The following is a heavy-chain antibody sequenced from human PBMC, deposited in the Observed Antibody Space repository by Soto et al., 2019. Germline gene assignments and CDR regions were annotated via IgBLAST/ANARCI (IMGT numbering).Heavy chain of an antibody. CDR2: INPSGGST. D-gene: IGHD6-13*01. CDR3: ASDLAAAGWFDP. CDR1: GYTLTSYY. Sequence: SVKVSCMASGYTLTSYYMHWVRQAPGQGLEWMGIINPSGGSTSYAQKFQGRVTMTRDTSTSTVYMELSSLRSEDTAVYYCASDLAAAGWFDPWGQGTLVTVSS. V-gene: IGHV1-46*01. J-gene: IGHJ5*02.